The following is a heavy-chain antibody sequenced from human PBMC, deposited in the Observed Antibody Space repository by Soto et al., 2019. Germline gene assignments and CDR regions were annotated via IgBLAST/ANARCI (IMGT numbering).Heavy chain of an antibody. CDR1: GFTFISYG. CDR2: IWYDGSNK. J-gene: IGHJ4*02. D-gene: IGHD3-22*01. CDR3: ARDSYYYDSSGSFDY. V-gene: IGHV3-33*04. Sequence: QTGGSLRLSCAASGFTFISYGIHFFRHSPFKWLEWVAVIWYDGSNKYYADSVKGRFTISRDNSKNTLYLQMNSLRAEDTAVYYCARDSYYYDSSGSFDYWGQGTLVTVSS.